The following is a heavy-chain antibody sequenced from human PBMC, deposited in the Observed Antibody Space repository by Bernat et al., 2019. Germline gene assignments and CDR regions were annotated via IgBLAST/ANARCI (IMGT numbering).Heavy chain of an antibody. D-gene: IGHD2-15*01. J-gene: IGHJ4*02. CDR3: TTQPRYCSGGSCERRKDY. V-gene: IGHV3-15*01. CDR1: GFTFSNAW. CDR2: IKSKTDGGTT. Sequence: EVQLVESGGGLVKPGGSLRLSCAASGFTFSNAWMSWVRQAPGKGLEWVGRIKSKTDGGTTDYAAPVKGRFTISRDDSKNTLYLQMNSLKTEDTAVDDGTTQPRYCSGGSCERRKDYWGQGTLVTVSS.